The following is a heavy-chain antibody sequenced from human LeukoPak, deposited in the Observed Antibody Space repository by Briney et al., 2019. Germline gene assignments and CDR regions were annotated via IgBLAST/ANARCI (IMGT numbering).Heavy chain of an antibody. CDR1: GFTFSSSA. Sequence: GGSRRFSGAASGFTFSSSAMSWVRQVPGKGLEWVSGISASGGSTYYADSVKGRFTISRDNSKNTLYLQMNSLRAEDTAVYYCAKGSSPFDYWGQGTLVTVSS. CDR3: AKGSSPFDY. V-gene: IGHV3-23*01. CDR2: ISASGGST. D-gene: IGHD6-13*01. J-gene: IGHJ4*02.